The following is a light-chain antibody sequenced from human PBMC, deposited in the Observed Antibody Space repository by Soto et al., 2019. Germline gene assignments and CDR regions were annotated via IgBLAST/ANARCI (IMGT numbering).Light chain of an antibody. CDR1: QSVSSSY. CDR2: GAS. Sequence: EIVLTQSPGTLSLSPGERATLSCRASQSVSSSYLAWYQQKPDQAPRLLTYGASSRATGITDRFSGSGSGTDFTLTISRLEPEDFAVYYCQQYGSSPTFGQGTKVEIK. V-gene: IGKV3-20*01. CDR3: QQYGSSPT. J-gene: IGKJ1*01.